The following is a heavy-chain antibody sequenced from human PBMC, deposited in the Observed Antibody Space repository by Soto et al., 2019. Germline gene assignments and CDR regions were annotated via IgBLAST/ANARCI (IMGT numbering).Heavy chain of an antibody. D-gene: IGHD1-26*01. J-gene: IGHJ3*02. CDR2: IYYSGST. CDR1: GVSISSYY. V-gene: IGHV4-59*01. Sequence: SETLSLTCTVSGVSISSYYWSWIRQPPGKGLEWIGYIYYSGSTNENPSLKSRVTISVDTSKNQCSLKLSSVTAADTAVYYCARAAPAHSGSYYGSALDIWGQGTMVT. CDR3: ARAAPAHSGSYYGSALDI.